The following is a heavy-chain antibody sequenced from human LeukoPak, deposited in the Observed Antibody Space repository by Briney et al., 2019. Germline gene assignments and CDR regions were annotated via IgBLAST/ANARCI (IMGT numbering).Heavy chain of an antibody. CDR3: AKLVTTGAAAGSY. Sequence: GGSLRLSCAASGFTFSSYGMHWVRQAPGKGLEWVAVISYDGSNKYYADSVKGRFTISRDNSKNTLYLQMSSLRAEDTAVYYCAKLVTTGAAAGSYWGQGTLVTVSS. D-gene: IGHD6-13*01. V-gene: IGHV3-30*18. CDR2: ISYDGSNK. J-gene: IGHJ4*02. CDR1: GFTFSSYG.